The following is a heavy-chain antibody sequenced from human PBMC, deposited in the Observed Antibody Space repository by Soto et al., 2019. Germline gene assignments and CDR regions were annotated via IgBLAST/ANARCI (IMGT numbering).Heavy chain of an antibody. CDR1: GGSISSSSYY. CDR2: IYYTGST. V-gene: IGHV4-39*01. CDR3: ALRGSSAYEMGDYFDY. D-gene: IGHD3-22*01. Sequence: SETLSLTCTVSGGSISSSSYYWGWLLQPPGKGLEWIGIIYYTGSTSYNPSLKSRVTISVDTSKNQFSLKLSSVTAADTAVYYCALRGSSAYEMGDYFDYWGQGTLVTVSS. J-gene: IGHJ4*02.